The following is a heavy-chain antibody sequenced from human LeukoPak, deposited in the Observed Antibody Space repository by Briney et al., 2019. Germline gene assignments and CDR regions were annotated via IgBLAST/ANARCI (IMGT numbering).Heavy chain of an antibody. Sequence: GGSLRLSCAASGSTFSSYWMHWVRQAPGKGLVWVSRINSDGSGTTYADSVKSRFTISRDNAKNTLYLQMSSLRVEDTAVYYCANGYTSTYYNALDIRGQGTMVTVSS. CDR2: INSDGSGT. J-gene: IGHJ3*02. D-gene: IGHD3-16*01. CDR3: ANGYTSTYYNALDI. CDR1: GSTFSSYW. V-gene: IGHV3-74*01.